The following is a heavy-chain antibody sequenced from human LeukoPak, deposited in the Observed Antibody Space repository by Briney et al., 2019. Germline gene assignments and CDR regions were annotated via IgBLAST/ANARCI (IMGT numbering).Heavy chain of an antibody. CDR3: ARAVRGAFDI. V-gene: IGHV4-59*01. J-gene: IGHJ3*02. D-gene: IGHD3-10*01. CDR1: GGSISSYY. CDR2: IYYSGST. Sequence: SETLSLTCTVSGGSISSYYWSWIRQPPGKGLEWIGYIYYSGSTNYNPSLKSRVTISVDTSKNQFSLKLSSVTAADTAVYYRARAVRGAFDIWGQGTMVTVSS.